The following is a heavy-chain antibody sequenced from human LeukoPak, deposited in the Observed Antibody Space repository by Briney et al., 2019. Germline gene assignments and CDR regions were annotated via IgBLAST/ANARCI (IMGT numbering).Heavy chain of an antibody. D-gene: IGHD5-18*01. J-gene: IGHJ4*02. Sequence: SETLSLTCTISGGSISSSYFYWGWIRQPPGKGLEWIGSINYSGYTYHNPSLKSRVTMSVDTSKNQSSLNLSSVTAADTAVYYCARHDTAIVTDYWGQGTLVTASS. CDR3: ARHDTAIVTDY. CDR2: INYSGYT. CDR1: GGSISSSYFY. V-gene: IGHV4-39*01.